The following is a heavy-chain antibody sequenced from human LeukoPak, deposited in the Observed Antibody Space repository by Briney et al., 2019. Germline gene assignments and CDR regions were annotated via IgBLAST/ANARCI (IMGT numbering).Heavy chain of an antibody. CDR1: GYTFTGYY. CDR2: INPNSGGT. V-gene: IGHV1-2*02. J-gene: IGHJ4*02. Sequence: ASVKVSCKASGYTFTGYYMHWVRQAPGQGLEWMGWINPNSGGTNYAQKFQGRVTMTRDTSISTAYMELSRLRSDDTAVYYCATRLYSSSGAVDYWGQGTLVTVSS. CDR3: ATRLYSSSGAVDY. D-gene: IGHD6-6*01.